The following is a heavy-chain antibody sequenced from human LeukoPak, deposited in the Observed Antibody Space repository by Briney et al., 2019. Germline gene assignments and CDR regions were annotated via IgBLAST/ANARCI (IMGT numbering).Heavy chain of an antibody. CDR1: GGSISSYY. CDR2: IYYSGST. D-gene: IGHD2-8*01. CDR3: ARGKGDTYFTNDY. Sequence: PSETLSLTCTVSGGSISSYYWSWIRQPPGKGLEWIGYIYYSGSTNYNPSLKSRVTISVDTSKNQFSLKLSSVTAADTAVYYCARGKGDTYFTNDYWGQGTLVTVSS. J-gene: IGHJ4*02. V-gene: IGHV4-59*01.